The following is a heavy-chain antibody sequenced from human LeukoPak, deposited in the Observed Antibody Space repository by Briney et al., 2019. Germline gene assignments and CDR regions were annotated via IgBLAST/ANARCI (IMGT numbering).Heavy chain of an antibody. D-gene: IGHD6-19*01. V-gene: IGHV6-1*01. CDR1: GDSVSNNSAA. Sequence: SQTLSLTCAISGDSVSNNSAAWDWIRQSPSRGLEWLGRTYYRSKWYNDYAVSVKSRITINPDTSKNHFSLQLNSVAPEDTAVYYCAGGWYFNYWGQGTLVTVSS. CDR2: TYYRSKWYN. CDR3: AGGWYFNY. J-gene: IGHJ4*02.